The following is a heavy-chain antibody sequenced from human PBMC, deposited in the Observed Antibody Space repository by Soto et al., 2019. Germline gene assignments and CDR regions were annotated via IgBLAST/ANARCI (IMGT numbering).Heavy chain of an antibody. Sequence: QVQLVESGGGVVQPWRSLRLSCAASGFTFSSYGMHWVRQAPGKGLEWLAVISYDGSNKYYADSVKGRFTISRDNSKNTLYLQVNSLRAEDTAMYYCAKDYGSGWTMGDFWGQGTLVTVSS. J-gene: IGHJ4*02. CDR3: AKDYGSGWTMGDF. D-gene: IGHD6-19*01. V-gene: IGHV3-30*18. CDR2: ISYDGSNK. CDR1: GFTFSSYG.